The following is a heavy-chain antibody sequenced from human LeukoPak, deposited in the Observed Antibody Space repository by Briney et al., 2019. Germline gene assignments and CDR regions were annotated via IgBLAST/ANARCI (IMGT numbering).Heavy chain of an antibody. D-gene: IGHD5-18*01. J-gene: IGHJ4*02. CDR3: AKGSSSGYSGIFDY. V-gene: IGHV3-23*01. CDR2: ISASGGYT. Sequence: PGGSLRLSCAASGFTVSNNYMSWVRQAPGKGLEWVSGISASGGYTYYADSVKGRFSISRDNSKNTLYLHMNSLRAEDTAVYYCAKGSSSGYSGIFDYWGQGTQVTVSS. CDR1: GFTVSNNY.